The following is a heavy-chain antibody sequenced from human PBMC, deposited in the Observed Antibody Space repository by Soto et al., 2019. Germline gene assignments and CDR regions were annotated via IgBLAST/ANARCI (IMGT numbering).Heavy chain of an antibody. J-gene: IGHJ4*02. Sequence: PGGSLRLSCSASGFTFSSYAMHWVRQAPGKGLEYVSGVRGNGDPPFYADSVKGRFTISRDNFKNTLYLQMSGLSADDTAVYYCVKSRGGNNFDFFDWGQGALVTVSS. CDR3: VKSRGGNNFDFFD. V-gene: IGHV3-64D*06. CDR2: VRGNGDPP. D-gene: IGHD5-12*01. CDR1: GFTFSSYA.